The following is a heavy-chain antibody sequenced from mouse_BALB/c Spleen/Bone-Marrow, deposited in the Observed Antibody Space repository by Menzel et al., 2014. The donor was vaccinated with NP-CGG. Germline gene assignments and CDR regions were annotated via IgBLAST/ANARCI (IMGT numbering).Heavy chain of an antibody. J-gene: IGHJ4*01. CDR3: ARDSFLITRALDY. V-gene: IGHV2-6-7*01. CDR2: IWGDGST. CDR1: GFLLTGYG. Sequence: VQLVESGPGLVAPSQSLSITCTVSGFLLTGYGVSWVRQPPGKGLEWLGMIWGDGSTDYNSALKSRPSISKDNSKSQVFLKVNSLQTEDTARYYCARDSFLITRALDYWGQGTSVTVSS. D-gene: IGHD2-4*01.